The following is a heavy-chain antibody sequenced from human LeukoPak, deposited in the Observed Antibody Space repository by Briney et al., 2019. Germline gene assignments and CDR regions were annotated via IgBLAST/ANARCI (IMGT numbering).Heavy chain of an antibody. CDR3: ARGTRYYFDY. J-gene: IGHJ4*02. Sequence: PGGSLRLSCVASGFIFSSYSMNWVRQAPGKGLEWVSSISSSSSYIYYADSVKGRFTISRDTSKNTLYLQMNSMRAEDTAVYYCARGTRYYFDYWGQGTLVTVSS. CDR1: GFIFSSYS. V-gene: IGHV3-21*01. CDR2: ISSSSSYI.